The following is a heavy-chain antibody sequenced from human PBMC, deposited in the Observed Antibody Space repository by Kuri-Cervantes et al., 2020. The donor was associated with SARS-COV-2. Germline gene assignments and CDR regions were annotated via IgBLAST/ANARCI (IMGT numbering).Heavy chain of an antibody. CDR1: GGTFSSYA. D-gene: IGHD2-8*01. CDR2: MNPNSGNT. V-gene: IGHV1-8*02. Sequence: ASVKVSCKASGGTFSSYAISWVRQAPGQGLEWMGWMNPNSGNTGYAQKFQGRVTMTRNTSISTAYMELRSLRSDDTAVYYCARGYCTNGVCSACYYYYGMDVWGQGTTVTVSS. J-gene: IGHJ6*02. CDR3: ARGYCTNGVCSACYYYYGMDV.